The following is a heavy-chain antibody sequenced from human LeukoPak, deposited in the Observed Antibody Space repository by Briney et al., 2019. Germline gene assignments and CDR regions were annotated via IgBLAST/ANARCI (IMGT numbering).Heavy chain of an antibody. CDR2: IRSKAYGGTT. V-gene: IGHV3-49*04. Sequence: PGGSLRLSCTASGFTFGDYAMSWVRQAPGRRLEWVGFIRSKAYGGTTEYAASVKGRFTISRDDSKSIAYLQMNSLKTEDTAVYYCTGKFVYYYYMDVWGKGTTVTVSS. D-gene: IGHD3-16*01. J-gene: IGHJ6*03. CDR3: TGKFVYYYYMDV. CDR1: GFTFGDYA.